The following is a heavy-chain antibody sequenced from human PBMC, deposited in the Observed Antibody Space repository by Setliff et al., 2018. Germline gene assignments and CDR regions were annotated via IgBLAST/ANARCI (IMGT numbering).Heavy chain of an antibody. CDR1: GYTLINYG. Sequence: ASVKVSCKASGYTLINYGISWVRQAPGQGLEWMGWIGAYTGNTNYAQKFQGRVTMTTDTSTSTAYMELRSLRSDDTAVYYCSRLVRYCTTTTCQSVPGAEVWGPGTLVTVSS. V-gene: IGHV1-18*01. J-gene: IGHJ4*02. D-gene: IGHD2-8*01. CDR3: SRLVRYCTTTTCQSVPGAEV. CDR2: IGAYTGNT.